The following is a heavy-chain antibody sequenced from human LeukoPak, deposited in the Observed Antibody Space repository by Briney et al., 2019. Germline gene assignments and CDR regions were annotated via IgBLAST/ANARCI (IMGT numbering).Heavy chain of an antibody. Sequence: PGGSLRLSCAASGFSISDYYMTWVGQSPGKGLEGVSTMERGYSPLYAGSVKGRFTISRDNSKNTLYLQTNSLRAEDTAVYYCGRGGYDFDPWGPGTTVSVSS. J-gene: IGHJ6*02. CDR3: GRGGYDFDP. V-gene: IGHV3-66*01. CDR1: GFSISDYY. D-gene: IGHD3/OR15-3a*01. CDR2: MERGYSP.